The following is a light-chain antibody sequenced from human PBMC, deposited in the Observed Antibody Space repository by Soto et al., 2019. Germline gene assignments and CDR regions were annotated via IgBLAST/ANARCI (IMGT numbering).Light chain of an antibody. CDR2: DAS. J-gene: IGKJ4*01. CDR3: QQYNNWPLT. Sequence: EIVMTQSPGTLSVSPGERATLSCRASQSVSSYLAWYQQKPGQAPRLLIYDASNRATGIPARFSGSGSGTEFTLTISSLLSEDFAVYYCQQYNNWPLTFGGGTKVDIK. V-gene: IGKV3-15*01. CDR1: QSVSSY.